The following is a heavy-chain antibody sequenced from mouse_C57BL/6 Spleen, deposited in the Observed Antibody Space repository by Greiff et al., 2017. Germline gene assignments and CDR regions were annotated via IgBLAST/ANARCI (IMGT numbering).Heavy chain of an antibody. Sequence: VKLMESGPELLKPGASVKISCKASGYAFSSSWMNWVKQRPGKGLEWIGRIYPGDGDTNYNGKFKGKATLTADKSSSTAYMQLSSLTSEDSAVYFCANLITTVSFMDDWGQGTSVTVSS. V-gene: IGHV1-82*01. CDR2: IYPGDGDT. D-gene: IGHD1-1*01. CDR1: GYAFSSSW. CDR3: ANLITTVSFMDD. J-gene: IGHJ4*01.